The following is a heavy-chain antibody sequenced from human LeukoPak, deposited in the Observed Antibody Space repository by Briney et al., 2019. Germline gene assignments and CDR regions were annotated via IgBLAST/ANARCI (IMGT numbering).Heavy chain of an antibody. CDR2: INHSGST. CDR3: ARRTAMVYVFDY. D-gene: IGHD5-18*01. V-gene: IGHV4-34*01. CDR1: GGSFSGYC. Sequence: SGTLSLTCAGYGGSFSGYCWSWIRQPPGNGLEWIGEINHSGSTNYNPSLKSRITISVDTSKNQFSLKLSSVTAADTAVYYCARRTAMVYVFDYWGQGTLVTVSS. J-gene: IGHJ4*02.